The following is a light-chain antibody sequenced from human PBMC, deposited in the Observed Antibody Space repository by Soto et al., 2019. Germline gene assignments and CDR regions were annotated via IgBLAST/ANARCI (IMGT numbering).Light chain of an antibody. J-gene: IGLJ1*01. CDR3: NSRTSSSTYV. V-gene: IGLV2-14*01. CDR2: EVS. Sequence: QSALTQPASLSGSPGQSIAISCTGTSSDIGAYNYVSWYQHHPGKAPKLIISEVSNRPSGVSDRFSGSKSGNTASLTISGLQAEYEADYYCNSRTSSSTYVFGTGTKLTVL. CDR1: SSDIGAYNY.